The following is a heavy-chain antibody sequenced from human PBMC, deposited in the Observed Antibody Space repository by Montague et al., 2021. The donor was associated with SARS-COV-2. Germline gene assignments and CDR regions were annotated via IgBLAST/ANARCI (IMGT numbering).Heavy chain of an antibody. Sequence: SLRLSCAASGFTFNTYWMNWVRQAPGKGLEWVANINQDGSEEYYVGSVKGRFTISRDNAKNSLDLQMNSLRVDDTAVYYCARRKRSAGAMDVWGQGTPVTVFS. CDR1: GFTFNTYW. D-gene: IGHD3-10*01. CDR2: INQDGSEE. J-gene: IGHJ6*02. V-gene: IGHV3-7*01. CDR3: ARRKRSAGAMDV.